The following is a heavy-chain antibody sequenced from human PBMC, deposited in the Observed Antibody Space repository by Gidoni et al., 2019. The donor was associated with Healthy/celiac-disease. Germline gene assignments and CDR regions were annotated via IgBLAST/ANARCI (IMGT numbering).Heavy chain of an antibody. CDR2: ISAYNGNT. CDR3: ARERYHDYTAVHYGMDV. D-gene: IGHD4-4*01. V-gene: IGHV1-18*04. Sequence: QVQLVQSGAEVKKPGASVKVSCKASGSTFTSYGISWVRQAPGQGLEWMGWISAYNGNTNYAQKLQGRVTMTTDTSTSTAYMELRSLRSDDTAVYYCARERYHDYTAVHYGMDVWGQGTTVTVSS. J-gene: IGHJ6*02. CDR1: GSTFTSYG.